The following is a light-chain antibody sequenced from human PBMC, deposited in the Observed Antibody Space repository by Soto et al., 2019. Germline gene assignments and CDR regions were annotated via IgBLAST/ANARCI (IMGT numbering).Light chain of an antibody. CDR1: QSISSW. CDR2: KAS. V-gene: IGKV1-5*03. Sequence: DIQMTQSPSTLSASVGDRVTITCRASQSISSWLAWYQQKPGKAPKLLIYKASTLEGRVPARFSGRGSGTEFTLTISRLQPDDFATYYWQQCKTSLYTFAEGTKLEIK. J-gene: IGKJ2*01. CDR3: QQCKTSLYT.